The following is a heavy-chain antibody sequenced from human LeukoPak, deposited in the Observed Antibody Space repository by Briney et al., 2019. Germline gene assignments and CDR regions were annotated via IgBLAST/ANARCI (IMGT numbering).Heavy chain of an antibody. CDR3: ARDPLFDKAAGYLI. D-gene: IGHD1-1*01. CDR1: GFTFSSYA. J-gene: IGHJ3*02. V-gene: IGHV3-30-3*01. Sequence: GGSLRLSCAASGFTFSSYAMHWVRQASGKGLEWVAVISYDGSNKYYADSVKGRFTISRDNSKNTLYLQMNSLRAEDTAVYYCARDPLFDKAAGYLIWGQGTMFTVSS. CDR2: ISYDGSNK.